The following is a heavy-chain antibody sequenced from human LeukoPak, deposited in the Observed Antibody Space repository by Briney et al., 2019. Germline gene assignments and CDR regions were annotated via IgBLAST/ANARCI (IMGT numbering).Heavy chain of an antibody. V-gene: IGHV4-61*02. CDR3: AREVRGSWTPDRFSIDY. CDR2: IYTSGST. CDR1: GGSISSSSYY. J-gene: IGHJ4*02. D-gene: IGHD6-13*01. Sequence: SETLSLTCTVSGGSISSSSYYWSWIRQPAGKGLEWIGRIYTSGSTNYNPSLKSRVTMSVDTSKNQFSLKLSSVTAADTAVYYCAREVRGSWTPDRFSIDYWGQGTLVTVSS.